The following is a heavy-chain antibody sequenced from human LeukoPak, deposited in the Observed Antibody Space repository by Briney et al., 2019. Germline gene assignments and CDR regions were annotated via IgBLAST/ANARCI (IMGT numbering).Heavy chain of an antibody. CDR3: ARDPIYYDSSGYYYVLDY. V-gene: IGHV3-7*01. D-gene: IGHD3-22*01. J-gene: IGHJ4*02. CDR1: GFTFSSYW. CDR2: IKQDGSEK. Sequence: GGSLRLSCAASGFTFSSYWMSWVRQAPGKGLEWVANIKQDGSEKYYVDSVKGRFTISRDNAKNSLYLQMNSLRAEDTAAYYCARDPIYYDSSGYYYVLDYWGQGTLVTVSS.